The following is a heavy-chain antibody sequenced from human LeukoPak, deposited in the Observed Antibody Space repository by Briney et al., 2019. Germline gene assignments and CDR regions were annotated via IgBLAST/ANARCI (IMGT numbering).Heavy chain of an antibody. CDR1: GYTFTGYY. D-gene: IGHD7-27*01. V-gene: IGHV1-2*06. CDR2: INPNSGGT. CDR3: ARNLSSTSNWELDY. Sequence: ASVKVSCKASGYTFTGYYMHWVRQAPGQGLEWMGRINPNSGGTEYAQNFQGRVTMTRDTSISASYMELNRLTSDDTAIYYCARNLSSTSNWELDYWGQGTLVTVSS. J-gene: IGHJ4*02.